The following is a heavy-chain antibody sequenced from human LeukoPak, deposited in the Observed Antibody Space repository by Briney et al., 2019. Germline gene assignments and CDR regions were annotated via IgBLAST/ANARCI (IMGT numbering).Heavy chain of an antibody. CDR3: ARAGYSTNYFDY. Sequence: ASVKVSCKASGYTFTIYDINWVRQATGQGLEWMGWMNPNSGNTGYAQKFQGRVTMTRNTSISTAYMELSSLRSEDTAVYYCARAGYSTNYFDYWGQGTLVTVSS. CDR2: MNPNSGNT. J-gene: IGHJ4*02. V-gene: IGHV1-8*01. D-gene: IGHD6-13*01. CDR1: GYTFTIYD.